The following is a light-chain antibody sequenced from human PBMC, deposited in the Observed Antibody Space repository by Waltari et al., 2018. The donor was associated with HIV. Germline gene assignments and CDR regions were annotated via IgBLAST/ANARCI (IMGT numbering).Light chain of an antibody. CDR2: LGS. Sequence: DIVMTQSPLSLPVTPGEPASIACRASQSILHRNGYSYLDWYLQKPGQSPQVLIYLGSIRASGVPDRFSGSGSGTDFTLTISRVEAEDVGVYYCLQGLPTPITFGPGTKVDI. CDR3: LQGLPTPIT. CDR1: QSILHRNGYSY. V-gene: IGKV2-28*01. J-gene: IGKJ3*01.